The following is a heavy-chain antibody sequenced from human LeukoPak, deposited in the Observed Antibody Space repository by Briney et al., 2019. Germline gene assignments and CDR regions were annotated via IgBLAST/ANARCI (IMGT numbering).Heavy chain of an antibody. CDR1: GFAVSSNY. D-gene: IGHD1-26*01. Sequence: GGSLRLSCAASGFAVSSNYMTWVRQAPGKGLEWVSNIHSGGSTYYADSVQGRFTISRDNSKNTLYLHMNSLRDEDTAVYYCARDRSGSYYYWGQGTLVTVSS. V-gene: IGHV3-66*01. CDR3: ARDRSGSYYY. CDR2: IHSGGST. J-gene: IGHJ4*02.